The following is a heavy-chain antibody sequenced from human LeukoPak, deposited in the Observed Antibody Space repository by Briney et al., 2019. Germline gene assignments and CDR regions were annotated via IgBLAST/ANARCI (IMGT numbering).Heavy chain of an antibody. CDR1: GFTFSNYA. CDR3: AKDGRGVDYFDY. D-gene: IGHD2-8*01. Sequence: PGGSLRLSCAASGFTFSNYAMSWVRQAPGRGLEWVSSISGSGGSSYYADSVKGRFTISRDNSKDTLSLQINSLRAEDTAVYYCAKDGRGVDYFDYWGQGTLVTVSS. V-gene: IGHV3-23*01. CDR2: ISGSGGSS. J-gene: IGHJ4*02.